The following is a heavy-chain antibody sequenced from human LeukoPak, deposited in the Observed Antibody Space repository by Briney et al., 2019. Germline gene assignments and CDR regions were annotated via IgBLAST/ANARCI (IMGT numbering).Heavy chain of an antibody. Sequence: SETLSLTCSVSGGSISSSTYYWGWIRQPPGKGLEWIGNIYNSGSTYYNPSLKSRVTISVDTSKNQFSLKLSSVTAADTAVYYCARAYDYYDSSGYYLDYWGQGNMVTVSS. CDR2: IYNSGST. V-gene: IGHV4-39*07. J-gene: IGHJ4*02. CDR3: ARAYDYYDSSGYYLDY. D-gene: IGHD3-22*01. CDR1: GGSISSSTYY.